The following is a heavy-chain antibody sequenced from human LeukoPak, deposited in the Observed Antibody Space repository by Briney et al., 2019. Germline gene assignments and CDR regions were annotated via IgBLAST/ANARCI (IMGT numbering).Heavy chain of an antibody. D-gene: IGHD1-26*01. CDR3: ARQEWELLQGSDWFDP. V-gene: IGHV4-59*08. Sequence: PSETLSLTCAVYGGSFSGYYWSWIRQPPGKGLEWIGYIYYSGSTNYNPSLKSRVTISVDTSKNQFSLKLSSVTAADTAVYYCARQEWELLQGSDWFDPWGQGTLVTVSS. CDR1: GGSFSGYY. J-gene: IGHJ5*02. CDR2: IYYSGST.